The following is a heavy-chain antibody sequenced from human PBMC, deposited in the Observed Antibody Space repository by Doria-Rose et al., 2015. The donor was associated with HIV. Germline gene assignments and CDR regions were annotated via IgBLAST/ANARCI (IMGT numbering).Heavy chain of an antibody. D-gene: IGHD6-13*01. CDR1: GVSLSSPGMG. CDR3: ARIKSSRWYHKYYFDF. CDR2: MFSDDER. V-gene: IGHV2-26*01. J-gene: IGHJ4*02. Sequence: SGPVLVKPTETLTLTCTVSGVSLSSPGMGVSWIRQPPGKALEWLANMFSDDERSYKSSLKSRLTISRGTSKSQVVITMTDMDPVDTATYYCARIKSSRWYHKYYFDFWGQGTLVIVSA.